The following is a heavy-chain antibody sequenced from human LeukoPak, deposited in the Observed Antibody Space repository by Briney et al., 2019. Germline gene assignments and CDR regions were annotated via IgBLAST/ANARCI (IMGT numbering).Heavy chain of an antibody. Sequence: ASVKLSCKASGGTFSSYAISWVRQAPGQGLEWMGGIIPIFGTANYAQKFQGRFTITADESTSTAYMELSSLRSEDTAVYYCASESHDYSDYGEVYWGQGTLVTVSS. CDR2: IIPIFGTA. CDR1: GGTFSSYA. CDR3: ASESHDYSDYGEVY. J-gene: IGHJ4*02. D-gene: IGHD4-11*01. V-gene: IGHV1-69*13.